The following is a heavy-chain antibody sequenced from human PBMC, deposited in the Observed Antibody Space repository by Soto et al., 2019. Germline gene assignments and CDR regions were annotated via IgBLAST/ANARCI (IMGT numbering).Heavy chain of an antibody. CDR1: GYTFTSYG. CDR3: AREPGSGWHSDGSYGMDV. D-gene: IGHD6-19*01. V-gene: IGHV1-18*01. J-gene: IGHJ6*02. CDR2: ISTYNGNT. Sequence: GASVKVSCKASGYTFTSYGISWVRQAPGQGLEWMGWISTYNGNTNYAQMLQGRVTMTTDTSTSTAYMEMRSLRSDDTAVYYCAREPGSGWHSDGSYGMDVWGQGTTVTVSS.